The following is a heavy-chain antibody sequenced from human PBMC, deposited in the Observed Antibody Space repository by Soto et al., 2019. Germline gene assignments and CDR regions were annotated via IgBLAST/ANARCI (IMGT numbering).Heavy chain of an antibody. J-gene: IGHJ2*01. V-gene: IGHV3-23*01. D-gene: IGHD1-26*01. CDR1: GFTFSCCA. CDR2: IHGGADYT. Sequence: EVQLLESGGGLVQPGGSLRLSCAASGFTFSCCAMSWVRQAPGRGLEWVSTIHGGADYTHYTDSVKGRFTISRDNSRNTVFLQMNSLTAGDTAIYYCAKNRGPVSYTNWSFNVWGRGTPVTVSS. CDR3: AKNRGPVSYTNWSFNV.